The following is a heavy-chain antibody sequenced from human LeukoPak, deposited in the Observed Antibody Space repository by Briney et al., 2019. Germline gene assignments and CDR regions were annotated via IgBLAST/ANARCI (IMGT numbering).Heavy chain of an antibody. CDR2: INYSGST. Sequence: PSETLSLTCTVSGGSLTRYHWGWIRQPPGRGLEWIGYINYSGSTNYSPSLESRVTISLDTSKNQFSLQLSSVTAADTAVYYCARRGVGATTWDAFDIWGQGTLVTVSS. D-gene: IGHD1-26*01. J-gene: IGHJ3*02. CDR3: ARRGVGATTWDAFDI. V-gene: IGHV4-59*08. CDR1: GGSLTRYH.